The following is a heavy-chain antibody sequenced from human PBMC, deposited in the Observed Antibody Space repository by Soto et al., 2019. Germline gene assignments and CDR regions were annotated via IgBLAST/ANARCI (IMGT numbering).Heavy chain of an antibody. J-gene: IGHJ4*01. CDR2: IHYSGTT. V-gene: IGHV4-59*01. D-gene: IGHD2-8*01. CDR1: GTSISSYY. Sequence: SETLSLTCTVSGTSISSYYWSWIRQPPGKGLEWIANIHYSGTTNYNPSLASRVTLSVDTSKNQFSLKMTSVTAADRAMYFCARSNSYDIDYWDRGTLATVSS. CDR3: ARSNSYDIDY.